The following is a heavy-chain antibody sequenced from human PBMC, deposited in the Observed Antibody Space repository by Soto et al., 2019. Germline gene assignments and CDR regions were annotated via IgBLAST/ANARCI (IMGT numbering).Heavy chain of an antibody. Sequence: PSETLSLTCTVSGGSISSYWNWIRQPPGKGLEWISYIYYTGSTSYNPSLMGRVTTSLDTSKHQFSLRLNSVTAADTAVYYCARVEVYDGALYFHYWGLATLVSVFS. D-gene: IGHD3-22*01. CDR3: ARVEVYDGALYFHY. CDR2: IYYTGST. CDR1: GGSISSY. J-gene: IGHJ4*02. V-gene: IGHV4-59*01.